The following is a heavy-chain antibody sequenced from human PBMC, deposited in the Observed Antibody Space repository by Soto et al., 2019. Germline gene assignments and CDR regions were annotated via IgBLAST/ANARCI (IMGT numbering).Heavy chain of an antibody. CDR2: ISYDGDNK. CDR1: GFTFSTYA. J-gene: IGHJ4*02. V-gene: IGHV3-30-3*01. D-gene: IGHD5-12*01. Sequence: GGSLRLSCAASGFTFSTYAMHWVRQAPGKGLEWVAVISYDGDNKYYADSVKGRFTISRDNSKNSLYLQMNSLRVEDTAVYYCARDSPYNGYPDIDYWGQGTLVTVSS. CDR3: ARDSPYNGYPDIDY.